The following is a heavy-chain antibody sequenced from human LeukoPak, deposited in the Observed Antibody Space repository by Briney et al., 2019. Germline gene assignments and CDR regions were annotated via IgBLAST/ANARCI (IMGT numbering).Heavy chain of an antibody. CDR3: AKDRVCSSTSCYPGW. D-gene: IGHD2-2*01. V-gene: IGHV3-23*01. J-gene: IGHJ4*02. CDR2: VSGSGYMT. CDR1: GFTFGSYA. Sequence: GGSLRLSCAASGFTFGSYAMSWARQAPGKGLEWVSGVSGSGYMTYYADSVKGRFTISRDNFKNTLYLQMDSLRAEDTAIYYCAKDRVCSSTSCYPGWWGQGTLVTVSS.